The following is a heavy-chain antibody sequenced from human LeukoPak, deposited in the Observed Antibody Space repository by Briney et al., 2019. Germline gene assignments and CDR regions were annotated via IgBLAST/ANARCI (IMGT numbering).Heavy chain of an antibody. CDR1: GGSITTYY. Sequence: ASETLSLTCSVSGGSITTYYWSWIRQPPGKGLEWIGYIYYSGRADYSPSLKSRVTTSVDTSKNQFSLKLSSLTAADTAVYYCARGIGGYYFDYWGQGTLVTVSS. CDR2: IYYSGRA. V-gene: IGHV4-59*01. CDR3: ARGIGGYYFDY. J-gene: IGHJ4*02. D-gene: IGHD3-10*01.